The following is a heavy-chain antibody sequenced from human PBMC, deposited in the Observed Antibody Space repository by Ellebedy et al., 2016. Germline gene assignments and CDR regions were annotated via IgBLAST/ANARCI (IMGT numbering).Heavy chain of an antibody. J-gene: IGHJ6*02. D-gene: IGHD1-26*01. CDR1: GGTFSSYA. CDR2: IILIFGTA. Sequence: SVKVSCXASGGTFSSYAISWVRQAPGQGLEWMGGIILIFGTANYAQKFQGRVTITADKSTSTAYMELSSLRSEDTAVYYCARGNGGSYYYYGMDVWGQGTTVTVSS. CDR3: ARGNGGSYYYYGMDV. V-gene: IGHV1-69*06.